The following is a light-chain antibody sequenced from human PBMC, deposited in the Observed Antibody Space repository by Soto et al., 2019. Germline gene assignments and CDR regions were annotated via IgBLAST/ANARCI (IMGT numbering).Light chain of an antibody. V-gene: IGKV3-15*01. CDR1: QSVGTN. CDR3: QQYNNWPRT. CDR2: GAA. Sequence: EIVMTQSPVILSVSPGERATLSCRASQSVGTNLAWYQQKPGQAPRLLISGAATRATGIPARFSGRGSGTEFTLTVSSLQSEDFAVYYCQQYNNWPRTFGQGTKVHIK. J-gene: IGKJ1*01.